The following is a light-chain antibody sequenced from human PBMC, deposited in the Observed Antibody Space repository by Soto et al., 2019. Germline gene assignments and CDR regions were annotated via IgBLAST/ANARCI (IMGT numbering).Light chain of an antibody. CDR1: QSVSSSY. Sequence: EIVLTQSPGTLSLSPGERATLSFMASQSVSSSYLAWYQQKPGQAPRLLIYGASSRATGIPDRFSGSGSGTDFTLTISSLEPEDFAVYYCQQRSNWPITFGQGTRLEI. CDR2: GAS. CDR3: QQRSNWPIT. V-gene: IGKV3D-20*02. J-gene: IGKJ5*01.